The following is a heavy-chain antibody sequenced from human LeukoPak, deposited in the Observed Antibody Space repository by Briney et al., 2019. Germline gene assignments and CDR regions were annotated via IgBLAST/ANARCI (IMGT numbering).Heavy chain of an antibody. J-gene: IGHJ3*02. CDR3: ARDSGYDSFAFDI. Sequence: PGGSLRLSCAASGFTFSSYSMNWVRQAPGKGLEWVSSISSSSSYIYYADSVKGRFTISGDNAKNSLYLQMNSLGAEDTAVCYCARDSGYDSFAFDIWGQGTMVTVSS. D-gene: IGHD5-12*01. V-gene: IGHV3-21*01. CDR1: GFTFSSYS. CDR2: ISSSSSYI.